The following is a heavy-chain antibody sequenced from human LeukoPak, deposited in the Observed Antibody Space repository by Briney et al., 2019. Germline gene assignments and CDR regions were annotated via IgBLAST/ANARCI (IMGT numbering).Heavy chain of an antibody. CDR3: ARDAELYYDYVWGFDY. V-gene: IGHV3-30*03. CDR2: ISYDGSNK. CDR1: GFTFSSYG. D-gene: IGHD3-16*01. J-gene: IGHJ4*02. Sequence: GRSLRLSCAASGFTFSSYGMHWVRQAPGKGLEWVAVISYDGSNKYYADSVKGRFTISRDNSKNTLYLQMNSLRAEDTAVYYCARDAELYYDYVWGFDYWGQGTLVTVSS.